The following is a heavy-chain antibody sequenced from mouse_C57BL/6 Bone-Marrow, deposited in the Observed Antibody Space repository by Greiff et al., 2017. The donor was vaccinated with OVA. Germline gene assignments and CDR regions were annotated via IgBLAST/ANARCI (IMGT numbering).Heavy chain of an antibody. CDR3: ARGHYSESWFAY. Sequence: VQLQQPGAELVMPGASVKLSCKASGYTFTSYWMHWVKQRPGQGLEWIGEIDPSDSYTNYNQKFKGKSTLTVDKSSSTAYMQLSSLTSEDSAVYYCARGHYSESWFAYWGQGTLVTVSA. CDR2: IDPSDSYT. D-gene: IGHD2-12*01. J-gene: IGHJ3*01. CDR1: GYTFTSYW. V-gene: IGHV1-69*01.